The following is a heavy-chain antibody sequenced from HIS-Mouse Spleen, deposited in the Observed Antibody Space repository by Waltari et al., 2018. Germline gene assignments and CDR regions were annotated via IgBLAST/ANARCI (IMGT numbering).Heavy chain of an antibody. CDR1: GGSFSGYY. D-gene: IGHD6-13*01. Sequence: QVQLQQWGAGLLKPSETLSLTCAVYGGSFSGYYWSWIRQPPGKGLEWIGEINHSGSTNYNPSLKSRVTISVDTSKNQCSLKLSSVTAADTAVYYCAREIPYSSSWYDWYFDLWGRGTLVTVSS. V-gene: IGHV4-34*01. CDR3: AREIPYSSSWYDWYFDL. CDR2: INHSGST. J-gene: IGHJ2*01.